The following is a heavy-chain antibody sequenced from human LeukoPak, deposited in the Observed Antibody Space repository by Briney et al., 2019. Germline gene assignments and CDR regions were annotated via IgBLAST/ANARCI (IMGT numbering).Heavy chain of an antibody. J-gene: IGHJ3*02. CDR2: MTPNSVHT. Sequence: ASVKVSCKASGYTFTSYGISWVRQAPGQGLEWMGRMTPNSVHTDFAQKFQGRVTITRSFSKNTAYMELSSLRSEDTAVYYCPRPLTDKVDPFNIGAQGTMAPAPS. V-gene: IGHV1-8*03. CDR3: PRPLTDKVDPFNI. CDR1: GYTFTSYG.